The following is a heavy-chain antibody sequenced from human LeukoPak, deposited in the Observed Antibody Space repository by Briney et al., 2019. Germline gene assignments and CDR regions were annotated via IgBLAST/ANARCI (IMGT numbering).Heavy chain of an antibody. Sequence: SETLSLTCAVSAASISNYYWSWIRQAPGKGLEWIGYISTSGSTNYNPSLKSRVSISLDTSKNRFSLNLNFVAAADTAVYYCASPRSGYRYTFDYWGQGALVTVSS. CDR2: ISTSGST. J-gene: IGHJ4*02. CDR3: ASPRSGYRYTFDY. CDR1: AASISNYY. D-gene: IGHD3-22*01. V-gene: IGHV4-4*09.